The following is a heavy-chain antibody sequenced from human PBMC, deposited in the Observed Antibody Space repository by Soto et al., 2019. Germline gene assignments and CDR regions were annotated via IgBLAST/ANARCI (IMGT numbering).Heavy chain of an antibody. CDR3: AHAAVDTARLPGGFDY. CDR2: IYWNDDK. CDR1: GFSLSTSGVG. D-gene: IGHD5-18*01. J-gene: IGHJ4*02. Sequence: QITLKQSGPTLVKPTQTLTLTCTFSGFSLSTSGVGVGWIRQPPGKALEWLALIYWNDDKRYSPSPKSRLTIAKDTSKNQVVLTMTNMDPVDTATYYCAHAAVDTARLPGGFDYWGQGTLVTVSS. V-gene: IGHV2-5*01.